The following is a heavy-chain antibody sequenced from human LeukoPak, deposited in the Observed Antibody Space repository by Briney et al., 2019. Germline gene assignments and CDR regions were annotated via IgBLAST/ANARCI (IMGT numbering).Heavy chain of an antibody. CDR3: ARRSISSWYDYFDS. Sequence: GASVKVSCKASGYTFTGYYMHWVRQAPGQGLEWMGWISAFNGNTNYAQNLQGRLTMTIDTSTNTAYMELRSLRSDDTAVYFCARRSISSWYDYFDSWGQGTLVTVSS. D-gene: IGHD6-13*01. J-gene: IGHJ4*02. CDR2: ISAFNGNT. CDR1: GYTFTGYY. V-gene: IGHV1-18*04.